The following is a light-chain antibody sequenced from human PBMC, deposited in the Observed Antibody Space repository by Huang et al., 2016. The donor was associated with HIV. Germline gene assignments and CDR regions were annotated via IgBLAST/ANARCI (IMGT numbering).Light chain of an antibody. J-gene: IGKJ4*01. Sequence: EIVLTQSTVTLSLSPGERATLSCGASQSVSSSQLAGYQQKPGTAPRLLIYGASSRATGIPDRFSGSGSGTDFTLTSSRLEPEDFVGYYCQQYGSSPLTFGGGTKVEIK. CDR1: QSVSSSQ. CDR2: GAS. CDR3: QQYGSSPLT. V-gene: IGKV3-20*01.